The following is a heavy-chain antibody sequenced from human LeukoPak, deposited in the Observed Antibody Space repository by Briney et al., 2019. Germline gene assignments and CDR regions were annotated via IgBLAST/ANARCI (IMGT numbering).Heavy chain of an antibody. D-gene: IGHD2-21*02. CDR1: GFTLSSYT. CDR2: ISSSSTYL. V-gene: IGHV3-21*01. Sequence: GGFLRLSCAASGFTLSSYTMNWVRQAPGKGLEWVSSISSSSTYLDYADSLKGRFTISRDNAKNSLYLQMNSLRAEDTAVYYCARRSYCGGDCYGSDAFDIWGQGTMVTVSS. J-gene: IGHJ3*02. CDR3: ARRSYCGGDCYGSDAFDI.